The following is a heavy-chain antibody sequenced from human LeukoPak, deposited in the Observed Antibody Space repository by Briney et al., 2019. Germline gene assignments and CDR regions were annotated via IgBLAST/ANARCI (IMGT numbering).Heavy chain of an antibody. Sequence: GGSLRLSCATSGFSFNKYAIHWVRQAPGKGLEWVALMSYDGRTEYYIDSVKGRFTISRDNSKSTVFLQMNSLRDEDTAVYFRARDVAEDGIFYYLDYWGQGTLVTVSS. CDR3: ARDVAEDGIFYYLDY. V-gene: IGHV3-30-3*01. J-gene: IGHJ4*02. D-gene: IGHD6-13*01. CDR2: MSYDGRTE. CDR1: GFSFNKYA.